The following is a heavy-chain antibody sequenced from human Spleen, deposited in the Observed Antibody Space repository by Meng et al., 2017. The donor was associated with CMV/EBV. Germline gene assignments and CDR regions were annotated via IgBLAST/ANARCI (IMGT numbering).Heavy chain of an antibody. D-gene: IGHD3-3*01. CDR2: ISSSGSTI. V-gene: IGHV3-48*03. CDR3: ARDRGAFWSGLGYYGMDV. J-gene: IGHJ6*02. CDR1: GFTFSSYE. Sequence: GESLKISCAASGFTFSSYEMNWVRQAPGKGLEWVSYISSSGSTIYYADSVKGRFTISRDNAKNSLYLQMNSLRAEDTAVYYCARDRGAFWSGLGYYGMDVWGQGTTVTVSS.